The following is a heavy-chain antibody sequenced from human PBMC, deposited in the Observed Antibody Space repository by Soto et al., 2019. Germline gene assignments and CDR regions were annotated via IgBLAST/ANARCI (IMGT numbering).Heavy chain of an antibody. V-gene: IGHV4-30-4*01. CDR3: ARVPSPFDYYYAMDV. CDR1: GDSISSGNKY. CDR2: IFSSGTT. J-gene: IGHJ6*02. D-gene: IGHD3-16*01. Sequence: PSETLSLTCTVSGDSISSGNKYWSWIRQAPEKGLEWIGYIFSSGTTYYNPSLKSRLTMSLDTSQNQFSLRLASVTDADSAVYYCARVPSPFDYYYAMDVWGQGTTVTVSS.